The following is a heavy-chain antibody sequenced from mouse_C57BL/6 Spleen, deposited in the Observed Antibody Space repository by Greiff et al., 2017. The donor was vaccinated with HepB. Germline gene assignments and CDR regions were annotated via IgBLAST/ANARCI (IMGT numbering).Heavy chain of an antibody. Sequence: QVQLQQSGAELVRPGTSVKVSCKASGYAFTNYLIEWVKQRPGQGLEWIGVINPGSGGTNYNEKFKGKATLTEDKSSSTAYMQLSSLTSEDSAVYFCARGGTVVATKGYFDYWGQGTTLTVSS. CDR2: INPGSGGT. V-gene: IGHV1-54*01. CDR3: ARGGTVVATKGYFDY. CDR1: GYAFTNYL. J-gene: IGHJ2*01. D-gene: IGHD1-1*01.